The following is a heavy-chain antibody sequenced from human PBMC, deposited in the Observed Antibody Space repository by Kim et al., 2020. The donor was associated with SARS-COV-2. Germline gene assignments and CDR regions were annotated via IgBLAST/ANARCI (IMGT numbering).Heavy chain of an antibody. V-gene: IGHV3-53*01. D-gene: IGHD4-17*01. J-gene: IGHJ4*02. CDR3: ARERDDYGFDY. Sequence: YYADSVGGRFTIPKDNSKNTVDLQMDSLRAEETAVYYCARERDDYGFDYWGQGTLVTVSS.